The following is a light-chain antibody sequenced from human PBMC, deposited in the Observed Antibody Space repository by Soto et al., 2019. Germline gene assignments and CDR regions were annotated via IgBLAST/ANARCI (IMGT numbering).Light chain of an antibody. J-gene: IGLJ2*01. Sequence: QAVVAQPPSASGTPGQRVTISCSGSSSNIGSHTVNWYQQLPGTAPKLLMYSDSQRPSGVPDRFSGSKSGTSASLAISGLQSDDEADYYCAAWDGSLNGVVFGGGTKLTVL. CDR3: AAWDGSLNGVV. V-gene: IGLV1-44*01. CDR2: SDS. CDR1: SSNIGSHT.